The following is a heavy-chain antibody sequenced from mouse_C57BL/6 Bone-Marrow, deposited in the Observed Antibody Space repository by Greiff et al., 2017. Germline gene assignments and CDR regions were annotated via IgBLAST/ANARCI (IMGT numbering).Heavy chain of an antibody. Sequence: QVQLQQSGPELARPWASVKISCQAFYTFSRRVHFAIRDTHYWMQWVKQRPGPGLDWIGAIYPGNGDTSYNQKFKGKATLTADKYSSTAYMQLSSLTSEDSAVYYCAWYGYRYFDVWGTGTTVTVSS. J-gene: IGHJ1*03. CDR2: GPGLDWIG. CDR1: YTFS. D-gene: IGHD2-10*02. CDR3: SEDSAVYYCAWYGYRYFDV. V-gene: IGHV1-87*01.